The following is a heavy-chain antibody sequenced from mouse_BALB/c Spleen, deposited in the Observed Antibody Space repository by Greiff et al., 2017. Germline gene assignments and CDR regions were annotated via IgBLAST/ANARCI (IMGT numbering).Heavy chain of an antibody. CDR3: TRGAITTVVVPFDY. J-gene: IGHJ2*01. CDR1: GFTFSSYT. V-gene: IGHV5-6-4*01. CDR2: ISSGGSYT. Sequence: DVKLVESGGGLVKPGGSLKLSCAASGFTFSSYTMSWVRQTPEKRLEWVATISSGGSYTYYPDSVKGRFTISRDNAKNTLYLQMSSLKSEDTAMYYCTRGAITTVVVPFDYWGQGTTLTVSS. D-gene: IGHD1-1*01.